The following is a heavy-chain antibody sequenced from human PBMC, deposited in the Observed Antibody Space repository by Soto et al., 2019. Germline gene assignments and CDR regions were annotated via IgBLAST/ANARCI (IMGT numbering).Heavy chain of an antibody. J-gene: IGHJ6*02. V-gene: IGHV3-66*01. Sequence: PGGSLRLSCAASGFTVSSNYMSWVRQAPGKGLVWVSFIYSGGSTYYSDSVKGRFTISRDNSKNTLYLQMNSPRAEDTAVYYCAREIPPRLKRGGYEPHIYYYYGMDVWGQGT. CDR3: AREIPPRLKRGGYEPHIYYYYGMDV. D-gene: IGHD3-22*01. CDR2: IYSGGST. CDR1: GFTVSSNY.